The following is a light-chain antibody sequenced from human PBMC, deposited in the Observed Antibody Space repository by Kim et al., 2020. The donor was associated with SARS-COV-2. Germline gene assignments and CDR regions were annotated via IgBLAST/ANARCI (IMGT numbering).Light chain of an antibody. CDR3: QQYTNWPPLT. Sequence: PGERPPLSCTDSHSGGRNLAWYQHKPGQAPRLLIYRASTRATGLPARFSGSGSETEFTLTISSLQSEDFAVYYCQQYTNWPPLTFGGGTRVEIK. V-gene: IGKV3-15*01. J-gene: IGKJ4*01. CDR2: RAS. CDR1: HSGGRN.